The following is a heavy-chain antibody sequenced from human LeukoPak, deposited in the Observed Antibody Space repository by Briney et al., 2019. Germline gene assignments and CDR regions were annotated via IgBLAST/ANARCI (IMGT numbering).Heavy chain of an antibody. Sequence: SETLSLTCTVSGGSISSSSYYWGWIRQPLGKGLEWIGSIYYSGSTYYNPSLKSRVTISVDTSKNQFSLKLSSVTAADTAVYYCAADSRSRPELGYFDYWGQGTLVTVSS. CDR2: IYYSGST. CDR3: AADSRSRPELGYFDY. V-gene: IGHV4-39*07. D-gene: IGHD1-26*01. CDR1: GGSISSSSYY. J-gene: IGHJ4*02.